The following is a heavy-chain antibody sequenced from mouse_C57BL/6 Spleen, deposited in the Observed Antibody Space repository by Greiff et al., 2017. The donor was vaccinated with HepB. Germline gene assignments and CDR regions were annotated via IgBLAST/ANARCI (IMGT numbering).Heavy chain of an antibody. CDR2: ISYDGSN. J-gene: IGHJ1*03. CDR3: AREGITYRFDV. CDR1: GYSITSGYY. D-gene: IGHD5-1*01. Sequence: EVQLQESGPGLVKPSQSLSLTCSVTGYSITSGYYWNWIRQFPGNKLEWMGYISYDGSNNYNPSLKNRIAITRDTSKNQFFLKLNSVTTEDTATYYCAREGITYRFDVWGTGTTVTVSS. V-gene: IGHV3-6*01.